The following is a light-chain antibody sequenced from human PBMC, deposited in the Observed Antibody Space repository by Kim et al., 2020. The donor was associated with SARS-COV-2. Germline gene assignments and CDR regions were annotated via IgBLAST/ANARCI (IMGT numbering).Light chain of an antibody. CDR2: GAS. CDR1: QSISNY. J-gene: IGKJ5*01. Sequence: IQMTQSPSSLSASVGDRVTITCRASQSISNYLNWYQQRPGKAPTLLIYGASTLRSGVPSRFSGSGSGTEFSLTISSLQAEDFATYFCQQSDSFPRTFGQGTRLEIK. V-gene: IGKV1-9*01. CDR3: QQSDSFPRT.